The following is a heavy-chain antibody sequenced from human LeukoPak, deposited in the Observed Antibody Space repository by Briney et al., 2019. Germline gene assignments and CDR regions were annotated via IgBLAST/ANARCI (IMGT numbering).Heavy chain of an antibody. J-gene: IGHJ4*02. D-gene: IGHD6-13*01. Sequence: GESLKISCKGSGYSFTSYWIGWVRQMPGKGLEWMGIIYPGDSDTRYSPSFQGQVTISADKSISTAYLQWTSLQASDTAMYYCARRGKDTWYSSSKYYFDYWGQGTLVTVSS. CDR2: IYPGDSDT. V-gene: IGHV5-51*01. CDR3: ARRGKDTWYSSSKYYFDY. CDR1: GYSFTSYW.